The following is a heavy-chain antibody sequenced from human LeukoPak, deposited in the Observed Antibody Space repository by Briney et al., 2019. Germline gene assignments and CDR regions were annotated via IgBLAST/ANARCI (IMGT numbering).Heavy chain of an antibody. CDR2: IYTSGST. CDR1: GGSISSYY. Sequence: SETLSLTCTASGGSISSYYWSWIRQPAGKGLEWIGRIYTSGSTNYNPSLKSRVTMSVDTSKNQFPLKLSSVTAADTAVYYCARDICSSTSCYYVNDAFDIWGQGTMVTVSS. J-gene: IGHJ3*02. CDR3: ARDICSSTSCYYVNDAFDI. D-gene: IGHD2-2*01. V-gene: IGHV4-4*07.